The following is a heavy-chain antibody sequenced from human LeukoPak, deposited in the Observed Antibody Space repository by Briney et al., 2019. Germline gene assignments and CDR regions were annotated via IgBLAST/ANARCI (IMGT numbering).Heavy chain of an antibody. CDR2: ISGSSSTI. V-gene: IGHV3-48*04. Sequence: TGGSLRLSCAASGFTFSTYSLNWLRQAPGKGLEWVSYISGSSSTIYYADSVKGRFTISRDNAKNSLYLQMSSLRAEDTAVYYCARYCTGITCDPPDAFDIWGQGTKVTVAS. CDR1: GFTFSTYS. J-gene: IGHJ3*02. CDR3: ARYCTGITCDPPDAFDI. D-gene: IGHD2-8*02.